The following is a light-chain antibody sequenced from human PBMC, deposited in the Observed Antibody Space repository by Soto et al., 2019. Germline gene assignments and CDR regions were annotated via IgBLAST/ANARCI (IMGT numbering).Light chain of an antibody. J-gene: IGKJ4*01. V-gene: IGKV1-39*01. CDR2: AAS. CDR1: QSISSY. Sequence: DIQMTQSPSSLSASVGDRVTITCRASQSISSYLNWYQQKPGKAPKLLIYAASSLQSGVPSRFSRSGAGTDLTLTISSLQPEDFATYYCQQRCSTLHTFGGGTKVEIK. CDR3: QQRCSTLHT.